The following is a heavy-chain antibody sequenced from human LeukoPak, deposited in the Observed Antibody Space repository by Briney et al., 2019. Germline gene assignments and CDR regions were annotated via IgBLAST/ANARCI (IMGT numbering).Heavy chain of an antibody. D-gene: IGHD1-26*01. CDR1: GYSFIGYY. Sequence: GASVKVSCKTSGYSFIGYYMHWVRQAPGQGLEWMGWINPNSGDTNSARKLQGRVTMTRDTSISTAYVELSRLRSDDTAVYHCARVLSGTYFTGLSHWGQGTLVTVSS. J-gene: IGHJ4*02. CDR2: INPNSGDT. V-gene: IGHV1-2*02. CDR3: ARVLSGTYFTGLSH.